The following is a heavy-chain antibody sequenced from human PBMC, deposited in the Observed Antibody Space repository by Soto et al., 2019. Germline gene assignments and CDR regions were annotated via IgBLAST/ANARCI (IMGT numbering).Heavy chain of an antibody. CDR1: GGTFSSCA. CDR3: ALPLYYYDSSGYKSYYFDY. V-gene: IGHV1-69*13. D-gene: IGHD3-22*01. J-gene: IGHJ4*02. Sequence: GASVKVSCKASGGTFSSCAISWVRQAPGQGLEWMGGIIPIFGTANYAQKFQGRVTITADESTSTAYMELSSLRSEDTAVYYCALPLYYYDSSGYKSYYFDYWGQGTLVTVSS. CDR2: IIPIFGTA.